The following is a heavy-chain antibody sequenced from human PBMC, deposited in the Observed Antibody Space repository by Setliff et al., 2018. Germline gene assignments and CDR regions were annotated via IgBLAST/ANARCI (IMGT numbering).Heavy chain of an antibody. Sequence: ASVKVSCKASGYTFTSYGISWVRQAPGQGLEWMGWISAYNGNTNYAQKFQGRVTITADKSTSTAHMELSSLRSEDTAVYYCAREKGPAAHWNWFDPWGQGTLVTVSS. CDR2: ISAYNGNT. D-gene: IGHD2-2*01. CDR1: GYTFTSYG. CDR3: AREKGPAAHWNWFDP. V-gene: IGHV1-18*01. J-gene: IGHJ5*02.